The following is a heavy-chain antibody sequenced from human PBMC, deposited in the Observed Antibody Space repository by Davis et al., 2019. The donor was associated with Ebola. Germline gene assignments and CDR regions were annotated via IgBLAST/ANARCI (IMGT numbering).Heavy chain of an antibody. CDR2: IIPILGTA. CDR3: ARLYYYGSGSYQNWFDP. Sequence: SVKVSCKASGGTFSSYAISWVRQAPGQGLEWMGRIIPILGTANYAQKFQGRVTITADESTSTAYMELSSLRSEDTAVYYCARLYYYGSGSYQNWFDPWGQGTLVTVSS. V-gene: IGHV1-69*11. J-gene: IGHJ5*02. D-gene: IGHD3-10*01. CDR1: GGTFSSYA.